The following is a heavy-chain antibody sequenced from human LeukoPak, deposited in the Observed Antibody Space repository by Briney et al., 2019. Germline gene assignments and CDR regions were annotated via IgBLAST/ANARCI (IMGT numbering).Heavy chain of an antibody. J-gene: IGHJ4*02. Sequence: PSETLSLTCTVSGYSIRSGFYWGWIRQPPGKGLEWIGNIYHSGITYYTPSLKSRVTISVDTSKNQFSLKLSSVTAADTAVYYCARHFRWELRSPFDYWGQGTLVTVSS. V-gene: IGHV4-38-2*02. CDR1: GYSIRSGFY. CDR3: ARHFRWELRSPFDY. D-gene: IGHD1-26*01. CDR2: IYHSGIT.